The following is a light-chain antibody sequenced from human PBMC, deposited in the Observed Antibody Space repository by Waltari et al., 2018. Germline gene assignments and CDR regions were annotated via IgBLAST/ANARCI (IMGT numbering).Light chain of an antibody. Sequence: VLTPPPATLSLSPGERPTRSCRASQSVSSYLAWYQQKPGQAPRLLIYDASNRATGIPARFSGSGSGTDFTLTISSLEPEDFAVYYCQQRSNWPPGTFGGGTKVEIK. V-gene: IGKV3-11*01. CDR1: QSVSSY. CDR2: DAS. CDR3: QQRSNWPPGT. J-gene: IGKJ4*01.